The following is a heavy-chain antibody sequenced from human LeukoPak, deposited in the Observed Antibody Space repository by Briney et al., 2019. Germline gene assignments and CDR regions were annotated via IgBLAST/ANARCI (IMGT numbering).Heavy chain of an antibody. CDR2: INPSGST. Sequence: SETLSLTCTVYGGSISSYYWSWIRQPAGKGLEWIGDINPSGSTNYNPSLKSRVTISVDTSKNQFSLKLSSVTAADTAVYYCATDQCEVPAVNWFDPWGQGTLVTVSS. V-gene: IGHV4-4*07. CDR3: ATDQCEVPAVNWFDP. J-gene: IGHJ5*02. CDR1: GGSISSYY. D-gene: IGHD2-2*01.